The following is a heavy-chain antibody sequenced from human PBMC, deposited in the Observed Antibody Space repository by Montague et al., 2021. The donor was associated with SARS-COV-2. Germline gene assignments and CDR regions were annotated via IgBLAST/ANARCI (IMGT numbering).Heavy chain of an antibody. CDR3: ARDKAEYIVVVPAVPLAYGMDV. CDR2: IYYSGST. J-gene: IGHJ6*02. CDR1: GGSTSSSSYY. V-gene: IGHV4-39*07. Sequence: SETLSLTCTVSGGSTSSSSYYWGWIRQPPGKGLEWIGSIYYSGSTYYNPSLKSRVTISVDTSKNQFSLKLSSVTAADTVVYYCARDKAEYIVVVPAVPLAYGMDVWGQGTTVTVSS. D-gene: IGHD2-2*01.